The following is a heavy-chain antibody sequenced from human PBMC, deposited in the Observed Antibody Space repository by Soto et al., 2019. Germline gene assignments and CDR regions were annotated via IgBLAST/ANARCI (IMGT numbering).Heavy chain of an antibody. CDR2: IHYSGSS. V-gene: IGHV4-31*03. CDR1: GDSISSGGYY. D-gene: IGHD3-16*01. J-gene: IGHJ6*02. CDR3: ARGGDYARMDV. Sequence: QVQLVESGPGLMRPSQTLSLTCIVSGDSISSGGYYWTWVRQHTGKGLEWIGYIHYSGSSDYNPSPKSRVAISLGPSKNQFSLTLRSVTDADTAVYYCARGGDYARMDVWGQGTTVAVSS.